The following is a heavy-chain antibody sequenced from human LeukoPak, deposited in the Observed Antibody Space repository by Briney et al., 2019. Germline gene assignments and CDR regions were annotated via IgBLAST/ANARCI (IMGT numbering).Heavy chain of an antibody. D-gene: IGHD4-17*01. CDR1: GYTLTELS. CDR3: ATVGTTVFLPNYYMDV. CDR2: FDPEDCET. Sequence: ASVKVSCKVSGYTLTELSMHWVRQAPGKGLEWMGGFDPEDCETIYAQKFQGRVTMTEDTSTDTAYMELSSLRSEDTAVYYCATVGTTVFLPNYYMDVWGKGTTVTVSS. V-gene: IGHV1-24*01. J-gene: IGHJ6*03.